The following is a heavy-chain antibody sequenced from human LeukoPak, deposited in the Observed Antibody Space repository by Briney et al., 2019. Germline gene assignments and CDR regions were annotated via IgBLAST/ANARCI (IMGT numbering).Heavy chain of an antibody. Sequence: GGSLRLSCAASGPDFSRHGMHWVRQAPGKGLEWVALIWFDGSKTYYADSVRGRFTISRDNSKNTLYLQMNSLRGEDTGVYYCARDPVPATARHFDYWGQGTLVTVSS. CDR2: IWFDGSKT. CDR3: ARDPVPATARHFDY. D-gene: IGHD1-1*01. CDR1: GPDFSRHG. J-gene: IGHJ4*02. V-gene: IGHV3-30*02.